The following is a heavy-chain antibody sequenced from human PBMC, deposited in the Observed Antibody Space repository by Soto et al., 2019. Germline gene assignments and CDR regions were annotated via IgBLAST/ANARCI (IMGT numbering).Heavy chain of an antibody. Sequence: QVQLVQSGAEVKEPGSSVRVSCKASGGTFDNFIMNWVRQTPGQGLEWMGGIVPMLGTPTYAETFKGRVTISATGSTSNMYLEVTSLRSEDTASYYWARNGSYSASLSPVSGMDVWGQGTTVTVSS. CDR1: GGTFDNFI. CDR3: ARNGSYSASLSPVSGMDV. V-gene: IGHV1-69*01. CDR2: IVPMLGTP. D-gene: IGHD2-15*01. J-gene: IGHJ6*01.